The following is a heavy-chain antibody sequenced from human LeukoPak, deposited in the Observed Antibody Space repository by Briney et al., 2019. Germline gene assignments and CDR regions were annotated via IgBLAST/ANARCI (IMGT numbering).Heavy chain of an antibody. Sequence: PGGSLRLYCAASGFTFSNAWMSWVRQAPGKGLEWVGRIKSKTDDETAEYAAPAKGRFTISRDDSKNTLYLQMNSLKTEDTGVYYCTTDLRWELPPTDYWGQGTLVTVSS. D-gene: IGHD1-26*01. V-gene: IGHV3-15*01. CDR1: GFTFSNAW. CDR3: TTDLRWELPPTDY. J-gene: IGHJ4*02. CDR2: IKSKTDDETA.